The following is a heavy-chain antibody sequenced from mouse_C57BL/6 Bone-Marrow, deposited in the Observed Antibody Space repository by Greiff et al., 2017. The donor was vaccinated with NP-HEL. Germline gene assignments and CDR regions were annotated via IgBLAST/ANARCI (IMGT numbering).Heavy chain of an antibody. CDR2: ISSGSSTI. Sequence: EVQVVESGGGLVKPGGSLKLSCAASGFTFSDYGMHWVRQAPEKGLEWVAYISSGSSTIYYEDTVKGRFTISRDNAKNTLFLQMTSLRSEDTAMYYFARRRYSNWFAYWDQGTLVTVSA. J-gene: IGHJ3*01. D-gene: IGHD2-5*01. CDR1: GFTFSDYG. V-gene: IGHV5-17*01. CDR3: ARRRYSNWFAY.